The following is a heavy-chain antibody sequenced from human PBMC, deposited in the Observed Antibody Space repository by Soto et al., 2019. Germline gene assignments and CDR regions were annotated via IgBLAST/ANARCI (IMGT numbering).Heavy chain of an antibody. J-gene: IGHJ5*02. CDR3: ARGRIAAAGRWFDP. CDR1: GFTFSSYS. V-gene: IGHV3-48*01. D-gene: IGHD6-13*01. CDR2: ISSSSSTI. Sequence: EVQLVESGGGLVQPGGSLRLSCAASGFTFSSYSMNWVRQAPGKGLEWVSYISSSSSTIYYADSVKGRFTISRDNAKNSLYLQMNSLRAEDTALYYCARGRIAAAGRWFDPWGQGTLVTVSS.